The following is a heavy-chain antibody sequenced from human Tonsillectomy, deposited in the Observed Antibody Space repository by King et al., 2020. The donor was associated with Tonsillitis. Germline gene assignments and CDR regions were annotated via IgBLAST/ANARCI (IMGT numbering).Heavy chain of an antibody. D-gene: IGHD3-10*01. J-gene: IGHJ4*01. CDR2: ISGSGVFT. CDR1: GFTFINYA. Sequence: VQLLESGGGLVQPGGSLRLSCAASGFTFINYAMSWVRRPPGKGLEWVSTISGSGVFTYYADSVKGRFTISRDNSKSTLFLQMTSLRAEDTAVYYCAKIYGDWGQGTLVTVSS. V-gene: IGHV3-23*01. CDR3: AKIYGD.